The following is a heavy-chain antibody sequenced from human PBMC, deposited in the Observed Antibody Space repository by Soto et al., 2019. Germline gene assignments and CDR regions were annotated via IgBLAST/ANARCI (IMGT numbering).Heavy chain of an antibody. D-gene: IGHD3-3*01. CDR1: GYTFTSYG. Sequence: ASVKVSCKASGYTFTSYGISWVRQAPGQGLEWMGWISAYNGNTNYAQKLQGRVTMTTDTSTSTAYMELRSLRSDDTAFFYCARGPAVLRFLEWLFSMDVWGQGTTVTVSS. V-gene: IGHV1-18*01. CDR3: ARGPAVLRFLEWLFSMDV. J-gene: IGHJ6*02. CDR2: ISAYNGNT.